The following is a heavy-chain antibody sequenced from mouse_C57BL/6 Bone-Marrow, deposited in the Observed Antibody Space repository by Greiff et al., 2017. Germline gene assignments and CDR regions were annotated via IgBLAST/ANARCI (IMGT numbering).Heavy chain of an antibody. CDR3: AREDHYAWFAY. D-gene: IGHD1-1*02. J-gene: IGHJ3*01. CDR1: GYTFTCYD. Sequence: QVQLQQSGPELVKPGASVKLSCKASGYTFTCYDINWVKQRPGQGLEWIGWIYPRDGSTKYNEKFKGKATLTVDTSSSTAYMELHSLTSEDSAVYFCAREDHYAWFAYWGQGTLVTVSA. CDR2: IYPRDGST. V-gene: IGHV1-85*01.